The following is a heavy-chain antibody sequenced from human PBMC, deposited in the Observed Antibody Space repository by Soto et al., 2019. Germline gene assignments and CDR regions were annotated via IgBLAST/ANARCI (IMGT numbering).Heavy chain of an antibody. CDR2: FIPIFRTL. D-gene: IGHD3-22*01. J-gene: IGHJ3*01. CDR1: GGIFGSHG. V-gene: IGHV1-69*01. Sequence: QVQLIQSEAEVKKPGSSVRVSCTASGGIFGSHGFSWVRQAPGPRLEWVGGFIPIFRTLTYTEKFQARVRIAADDSTNTVYLYLSSLTSEDTAVYYCVRDRRSYYSDPHDEFVASDYEVWGQGTMVSVSS. CDR3: VRDRRSYYSDPHDEFVASDYEV.